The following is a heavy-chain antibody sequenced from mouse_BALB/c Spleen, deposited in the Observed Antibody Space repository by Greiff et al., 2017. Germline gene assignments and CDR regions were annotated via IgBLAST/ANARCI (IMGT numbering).Heavy chain of an antibody. Sequence: EVQGVESGGGLVKPGGSLKLSCAASGFTFSDYYMYWVSQTPEKRLEWVATISDGGSDTYYPDSVKGRFTISRDNAKNNLYLQMSSLKSEDTAMDYCARDWGTSYWDIDVWGAGTTVTVSS. CDR3: ARDWGTSYWDIDV. CDR2: ISDGGSDT. CDR1: GFTFSDYY. V-gene: IGHV5-4*02. D-gene: IGHD3-3*01. J-gene: IGHJ1*01.